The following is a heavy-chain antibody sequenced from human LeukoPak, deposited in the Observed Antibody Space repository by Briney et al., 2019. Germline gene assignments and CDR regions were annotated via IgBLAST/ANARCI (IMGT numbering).Heavy chain of an antibody. D-gene: IGHD3-3*01. V-gene: IGHV3-23*01. CDR2: LGGRDVLT. Sequence: GGSLRLSCAASGFTFSNYAMSWVRQAPGKGLEWVSTLGGRDVLTYYADSVRGRFTVSRDNSKNTLYLQMNSLRAEDTAVYYCARRDGSGYYALDYWGQGFLVTVSS. CDR1: GFTFSNYA. CDR3: ARRDGSGYYALDY. J-gene: IGHJ4*02.